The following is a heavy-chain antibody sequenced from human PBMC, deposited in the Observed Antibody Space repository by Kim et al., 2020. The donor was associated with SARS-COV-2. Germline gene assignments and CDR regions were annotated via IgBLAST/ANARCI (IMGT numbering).Heavy chain of an antibody. CDR3: AREYSSSDYYGMDV. J-gene: IGHJ6*02. Sequence: YAQKFQGRVTMTTDTSTSTAYMELRSLRSDDTAVYYCAREYSSSDYYGMDVWGQGTTVTVSS. V-gene: IGHV1-18*01. D-gene: IGHD6-6*01.